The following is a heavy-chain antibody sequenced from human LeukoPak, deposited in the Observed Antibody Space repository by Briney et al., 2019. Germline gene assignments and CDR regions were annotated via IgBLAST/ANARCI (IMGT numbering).Heavy chain of an antibody. J-gene: IGHJ4*02. CDR2: ISYDASYE. D-gene: IGHD5-12*01. Sequence: PGGSLRLSCAASGFTFGSYGMHWVRQAPGKGLEWVAVISYDASYENYADSVKGRFTISRDNSKNTLYLQMNSLRAEDTAVYYCAKENEVVATTGFDYWGQGTLVTVSS. CDR1: GFTFGSYG. V-gene: IGHV3-30*18. CDR3: AKENEVVATTGFDY.